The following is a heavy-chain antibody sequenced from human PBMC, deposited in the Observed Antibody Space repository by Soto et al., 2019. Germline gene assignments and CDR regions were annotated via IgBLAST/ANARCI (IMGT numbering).Heavy chain of an antibody. CDR1: GLTFTDYW. CDR3: ASDRFRGTYYLRGVTYFFEE. Sequence: GGSLRLSCVTYGLTFTDYWMSWVRQAPGKGLEWVANIKQDESEKNYLDSVKGRFTISRDNAKNSLYLQMNSLRAEDTAGYYCASDRFRGTYYLRGVTYFFEEWGQGAPVTVSS. CDR2: IKQDESEK. J-gene: IGHJ4*02. V-gene: IGHV3-7*03. D-gene: IGHD1-26*01.